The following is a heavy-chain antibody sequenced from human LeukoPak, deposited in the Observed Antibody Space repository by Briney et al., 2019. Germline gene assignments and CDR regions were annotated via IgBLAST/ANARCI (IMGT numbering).Heavy chain of an antibody. Sequence: SETLSLTCTVSGGSISSSSYYWGWIRHPPGKGLEWIGSIYYSGSTYYNPSLKSRVTISVDTSKNQFSLKLSSVTAADTAVYYCARPYGDNYYGMDVWGQGTTVTVSS. CDR1: GGSISSSSYY. D-gene: IGHD4-17*01. J-gene: IGHJ6*02. CDR3: ARPYGDNYYGMDV. CDR2: IYYSGST. V-gene: IGHV4-39*01.